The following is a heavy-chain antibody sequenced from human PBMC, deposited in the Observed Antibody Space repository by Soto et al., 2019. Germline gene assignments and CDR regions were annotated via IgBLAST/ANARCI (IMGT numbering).Heavy chain of an antibody. CDR3: ARTQTATLYFDY. J-gene: IGHJ4*02. Sequence: SETLSLTCTVSGGSISGYYWSWMRQPPGQGLEWIGYIYHSGTIRYNPSLESRVTISVDTSKNQFSLKLASVTAADTAVYYCARTQTATLYFDYWGQGTLVTVSS. CDR2: IYHSGTI. CDR1: GGSISGYY. D-gene: IGHD6-25*01. V-gene: IGHV4-59*01.